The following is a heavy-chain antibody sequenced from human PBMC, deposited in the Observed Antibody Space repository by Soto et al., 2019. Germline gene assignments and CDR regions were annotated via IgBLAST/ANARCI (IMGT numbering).Heavy chain of an antibody. CDR2: INWNSGSI. Sequence: GGSLRLSCADSGFAFDDYAMHWVRQAPGKGLEWVSGINWNSGSIGYADSVKGRFTISRDNAKNSLYLQMNSLRAEDTALYYCAKAKSYGLGSPWVGFDIWGQGTMVTVSS. V-gene: IGHV3-9*01. D-gene: IGHD3-16*01. CDR1: GFAFDDYA. CDR3: AKAKSYGLGSPWVGFDI. J-gene: IGHJ3*02.